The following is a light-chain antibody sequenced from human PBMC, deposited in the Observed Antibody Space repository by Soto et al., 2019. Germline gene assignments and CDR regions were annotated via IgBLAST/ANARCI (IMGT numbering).Light chain of an antibody. V-gene: IGLV2-14*01. J-gene: IGLJ1*01. CDR1: SSDVGGYNY. CDR3: SSYASSSTNYV. Sequence: CALTQPGSVSESPGHWITITCTGTSSDVGGYNYVSWYQQHPGKAPKLMIYDVSNRPSGVSDRFSGSKSGNTASLTISGLQAEDEADYYCSSYASSSTNYVFGTGTKVTVL. CDR2: DVS.